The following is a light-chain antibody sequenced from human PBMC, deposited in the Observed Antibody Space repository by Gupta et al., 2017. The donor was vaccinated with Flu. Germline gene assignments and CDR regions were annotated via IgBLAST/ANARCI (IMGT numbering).Light chain of an antibody. J-gene: IGLJ2*01. Sequence: GQSVTITCTGTRSDIGAFIYVPPYHPPPANHPKLMIVERSTRPSGVPARFSASTSGNTASLTVSGLQAADEDYYYCGSYGNNRGFGGGTKLTVL. CDR1: RSDIGAFIY. CDR2: ERS. CDR3: GSYGNNRG. V-gene: IGLV2-8*01.